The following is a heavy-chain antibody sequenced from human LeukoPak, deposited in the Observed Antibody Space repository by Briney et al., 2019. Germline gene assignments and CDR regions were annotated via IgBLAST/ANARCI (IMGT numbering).Heavy chain of an antibody. D-gene: IGHD6-13*01. CDR2: IYTSGSP. J-gene: IGHJ5*02. CDR3: ARDTGSSLSANWFDP. Sequence: SETLSLTCTVSGGSISSYYRNWIRQPAGKGLEWIGRIYTSGSPNYNPSLKSRITMSVDTSKNQFSLKLSSVSAADTALYYCARDTGSSLSANWFDPWGQGTLVTVSS. V-gene: IGHV4-4*07. CDR1: GGSISSYY.